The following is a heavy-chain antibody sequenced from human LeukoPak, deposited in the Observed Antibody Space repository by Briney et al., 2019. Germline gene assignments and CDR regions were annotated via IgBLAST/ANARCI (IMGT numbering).Heavy chain of an antibody. D-gene: IGHD1-7*01. CDR1: GFTFSSYA. Sequence: GGSLRLSCAASGFTFSSYAMSWVRQAPGEGLEWVSAISGSGGSTYYADSVKGRFTISRDNSKNTLYLQMNSLRAEDTAVYYFAKDLGELELPLYYFDYWGQGTLVTVSS. J-gene: IGHJ4*02. CDR2: ISGSGGST. V-gene: IGHV3-23*01. CDR3: AKDLGELELPLYYFDY.